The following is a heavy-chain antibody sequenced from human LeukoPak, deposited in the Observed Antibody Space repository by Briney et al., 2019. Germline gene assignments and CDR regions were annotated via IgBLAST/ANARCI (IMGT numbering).Heavy chain of an antibody. V-gene: IGHV3-30*18. D-gene: IGHD6-13*01. Sequence: PGGSLRLSCAASGFTFSNYGMHWVRQAPGKGLEWVAIISYDGVNKYYADSVKGRFTISRDNSKNTLYLQMDSLRAEDTAVYYCAKKRVAPGMSWVFVDYWGQGTLVTVSS. CDR2: ISYDGVNK. CDR1: GFTFSNYG. CDR3: AKKRVAPGMSWVFVDY. J-gene: IGHJ4*02.